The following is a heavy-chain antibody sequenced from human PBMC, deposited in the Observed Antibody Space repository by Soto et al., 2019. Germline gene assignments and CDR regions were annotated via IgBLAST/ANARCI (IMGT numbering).Heavy chain of an antibody. CDR1: GFTFSNYG. J-gene: IGHJ6*02. V-gene: IGHV3-30*18. D-gene: IGHD2-2*01. Sequence: GGSLRLSCGASGFTFSNYGMHWVRQTPGKGLEWVALILYDGSNKYYADSVKGRFTISRDNSKNTLYLQVSSLRAEDTAVYYCAKSRDAYNFYFYYRMDVWGQGTTVTVSS. CDR2: ILYDGSNK. CDR3: AKSRDAYNFYFYYRMDV.